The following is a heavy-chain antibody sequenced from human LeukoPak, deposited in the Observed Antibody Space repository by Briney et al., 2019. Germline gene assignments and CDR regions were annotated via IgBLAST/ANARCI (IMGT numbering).Heavy chain of an antibody. V-gene: IGHV3-23*01. CDR2: ISGRP. CDR3: AKALDYWYFDY. CDR1: GFTFSNYA. Sequence: TGGSLRLSCAASGFTFSNYAMSWVRQAPGKGLEWVSAISGRPSYAASVKGRFTISRDNSKNTLYLQVNSLRAEDTAVYYCAKALDYWYFDYWGQGTLVTVSS. J-gene: IGHJ4*02. D-gene: IGHD2/OR15-2a*01.